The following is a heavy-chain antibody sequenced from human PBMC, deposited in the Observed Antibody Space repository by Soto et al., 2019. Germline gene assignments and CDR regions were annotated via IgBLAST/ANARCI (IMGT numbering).Heavy chain of an antibody. CDR3: ARHSYSYGYIDY. V-gene: IGHV4-39*01. J-gene: IGHJ4*02. CDR2: IYYSGST. Sequence: SETLSLTCTVSGGSISSSSYYWGWIRQPPGKGLEWIGSIYYSGSTYYNPSLKSRVTISVDTSKNQFSLKLSSVTAADTAVYYCARHSYSYGYIDYWGQGTLVTVSS. CDR1: GGSISSSSYY. D-gene: IGHD5-18*01.